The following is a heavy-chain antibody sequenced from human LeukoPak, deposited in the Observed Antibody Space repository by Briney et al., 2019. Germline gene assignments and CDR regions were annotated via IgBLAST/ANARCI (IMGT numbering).Heavy chain of an antibody. D-gene: IGHD6-13*01. CDR3: VRDPIHNSSPSAPGTDGFDP. Sequence: GASVKVSCKSSGYTFTDYFIHWVRQAPGPGLEWMGWINPNSGATNYAQNFQGRVTMTRDTSITTAYMDLSSLRSDDTAVYYCVRDPIHNSSPSAPGTDGFDPWGQGTPVTVSS. V-gene: IGHV1-2*02. CDR2: INPNSGAT. CDR1: GYTFTDYF. J-gene: IGHJ5*02.